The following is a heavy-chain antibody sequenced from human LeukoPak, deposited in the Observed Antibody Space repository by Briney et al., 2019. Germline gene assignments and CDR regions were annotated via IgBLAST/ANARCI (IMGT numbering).Heavy chain of an antibody. J-gene: IGHJ4*02. CDR2: ISYDGSNK. Sequence: GGSLRLSCAASGFTFSSYGMHWVRQAPGKGLEWVAVISYDGSNKYYADSVKGRFTISRDNSKNTLYLQMNSLRAEDTAVYYCAKLAPNFVYWGQGTLVTVSS. CDR3: AKLAPNFVY. V-gene: IGHV3-30*18. CDR1: GFTFSSYG.